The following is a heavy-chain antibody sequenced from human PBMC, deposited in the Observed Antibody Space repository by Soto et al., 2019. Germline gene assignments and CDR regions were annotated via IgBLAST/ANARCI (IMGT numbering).Heavy chain of an antibody. V-gene: IGHV1-18*01. CDR3: ARWYYDSSRYYFSPPFDY. Sequence: QVQLVQSGAEVKKPGASVKVSCKASGYTFTNYGISWVRQAPGQGLEWMGWISAYNGNTNYAQKLQDSVTMTTDTSTSTAYMELRSLRSDDTAVYYCARWYYDSSRYYFSPPFDYWGQGNLVTVSS. J-gene: IGHJ4*02. CDR2: ISAYNGNT. D-gene: IGHD3-22*01. CDR1: GYTFTNYG.